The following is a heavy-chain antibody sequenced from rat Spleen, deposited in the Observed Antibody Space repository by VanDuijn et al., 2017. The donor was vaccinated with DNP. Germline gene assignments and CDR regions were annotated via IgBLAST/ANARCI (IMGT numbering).Heavy chain of an antibody. CDR1: GYSITSNY. CDR2: INSAGST. J-gene: IGHJ2*01. CDR3: ARSGGVHYGLSLDY. D-gene: IGHD1-6*01. Sequence: EVQLQESGPGLVKPSQSLSLTCSVTGYSITSNYWGWIRKFPGNKLEWMGYINSAGSTNYNPSLKSRISITKDTSKNQFFLHINSVTTEDTSTYYCARSGGVHYGLSLDYWGQGVMVTVSS. V-gene: IGHV3-3*01.